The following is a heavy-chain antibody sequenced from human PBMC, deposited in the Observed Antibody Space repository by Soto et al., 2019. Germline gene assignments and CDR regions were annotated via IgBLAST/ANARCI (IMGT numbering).Heavy chain of an antibody. CDR2: TSYDGSTK. D-gene: IGHD4-17*01. J-gene: IGHJ2*01. Sequence: QVQLVESGGGVVQPGRSLRLSCAASGFTFSRYTMHWVRQAPGKGLEWVAVTSYDGSTKYYADSVKGRFTISRDNNNNALFLQVNSLRAEDTAVYYCVKDGGFDYGFWYFDLWGRGTLVTVSS. V-gene: IGHV3-30-3*01. CDR1: GFTFSRYT. CDR3: VKDGGFDYGFWYFDL.